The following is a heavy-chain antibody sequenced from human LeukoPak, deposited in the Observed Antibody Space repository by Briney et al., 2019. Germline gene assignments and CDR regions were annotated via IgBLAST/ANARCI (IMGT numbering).Heavy chain of an antibody. Sequence: PSETLSLTCTVSGGSISSGSYYWSWIRQPAGKGLEWIGRIYTSGSTNYNPSLESRVTIPVDTSKNQFSLKLSSVTASDTAVYYCAGLLGYCSGTSCYRGFDYWGQGTLVTVSS. CDR3: AGLLGYCSGTSCYRGFDY. V-gene: IGHV4-61*02. J-gene: IGHJ4*02. D-gene: IGHD2-2*02. CDR1: GGSISSGSYY. CDR2: IYTSGST.